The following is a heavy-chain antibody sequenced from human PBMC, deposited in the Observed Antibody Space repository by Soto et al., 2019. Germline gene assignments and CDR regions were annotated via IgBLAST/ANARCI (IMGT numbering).Heavy chain of an antibody. CDR3: AYFGAGRRPYYFYGMDG. V-gene: IGHV3-23*01. CDR1: GFTFSSYA. D-gene: IGHD3-9*01. J-gene: IGHJ6*02. CDR2: ISGSGGST. Sequence: PGGSLRLSCAASGFTFSSYAMSWVRQAPGKGLEWASVISGSGGSTYYADSVKGRFTISRDNSKNTLNLQMDSLRAEDTAVYCFAYFGAGRRPYYFYGMDGWVQGATVTVSS.